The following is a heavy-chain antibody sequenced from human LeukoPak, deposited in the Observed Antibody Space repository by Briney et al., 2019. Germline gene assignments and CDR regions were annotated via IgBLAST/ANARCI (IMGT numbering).Heavy chain of an antibody. CDR2: IYYSGST. Sequence: SETLSLTCTVSGGSISSSSYYWGWIRQPPGKGLEWIGSIYYSGSTYYNPSLKSRVTISVDTSKNQFSLKLSSVTAADTAVYYCARGTDILSYYYYYMDVWGKGTTVTVSS. CDR3: ARGTDILSYYYYYMDV. V-gene: IGHV4-39*07. CDR1: GGSISSSSYY. D-gene: IGHD3-9*01. J-gene: IGHJ6*03.